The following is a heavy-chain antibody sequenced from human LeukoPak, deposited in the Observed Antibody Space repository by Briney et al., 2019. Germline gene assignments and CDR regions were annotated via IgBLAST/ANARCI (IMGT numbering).Heavy chain of an antibody. V-gene: IGHV4-61*02. CDR2: IYTSGST. J-gene: IGHJ6*03. D-gene: IGHD6-13*01. Sequence: SETLSLTCTVSGGSISSGSYYWSWIRQPAGKGLEWIGRIYTSGSTNYNPSLKSRVTISVDTSKNQFSLKLSSVTAADTAVYYCARGKAGYYYYYYYMDVWGKGTTVTVSS. CDR3: ARGKAGYYYYYYYMDV. CDR1: GGSISSGSYY.